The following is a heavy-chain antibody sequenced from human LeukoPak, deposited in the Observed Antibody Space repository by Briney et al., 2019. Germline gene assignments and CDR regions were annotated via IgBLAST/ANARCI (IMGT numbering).Heavy chain of an antibody. V-gene: IGHV3-21*01. Sequence: GGSLRLSCAASGFTFSSYSMNWVRQAPGKGLEWVSSISSSSSYIYYADSVKGRFTISGDNAENSLYLQMNSLRAEDTAVYYCAREPDTAMFDYWGQGTLVTVSS. CDR3: AREPDTAMFDY. CDR2: ISSSSSYI. CDR1: GFTFSSYS. D-gene: IGHD5-18*01. J-gene: IGHJ4*02.